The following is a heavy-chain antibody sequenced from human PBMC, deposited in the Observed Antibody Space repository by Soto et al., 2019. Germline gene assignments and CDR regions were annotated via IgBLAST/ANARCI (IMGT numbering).Heavy chain of an antibody. CDR2: LYHSGST. CDR1: GYSITSGYY. CDR3: ARAAYYYDTSGFEAASNFDY. J-gene: IGHJ4*02. V-gene: IGHV4-38-2*02. D-gene: IGHD3-22*01. Sequence: SETLSLTCTVSGYSITSGYYWGWIRQPPGKGLEWIGSLYHSGSTYYKPSLESRVTISPDTSKNQFSLRLTSVTAADTAVYYCARAAYYYDTSGFEAASNFDYWGQGTLVTVSS.